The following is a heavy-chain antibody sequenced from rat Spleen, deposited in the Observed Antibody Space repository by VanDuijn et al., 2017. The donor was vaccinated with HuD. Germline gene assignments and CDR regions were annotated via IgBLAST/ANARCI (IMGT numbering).Heavy chain of an antibody. V-gene: IGHV5-19*01. CDR2: ISPSGGST. J-gene: IGHJ3*01. Sequence: EVQLVESGGGLVQPGRSLKLSCAASGFTFSNYGMHWIRQAPPKGLEWVASISPSGGSTYYRDSVKGRFTISRDNAKSTLYLQMDMLRSEDTATEFCATDRAVHRGFAFWGQGTLVTVSS. CDR3: ATDRAVHRGFAF. D-gene: IGHD1-5*01. CDR1: GFTFSNYG.